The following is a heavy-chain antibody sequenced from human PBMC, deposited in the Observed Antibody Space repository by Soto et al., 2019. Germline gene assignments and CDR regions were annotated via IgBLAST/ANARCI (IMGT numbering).Heavy chain of an antibody. D-gene: IGHD2-15*01. CDR3: AKVVVVGPKSWVNFFDS. CDR1: GFPFDDDG. Sequence: EVQLVESGGGVVQPGRSLRLSCVASGFPFDDDGMHWFRLAPGKGLEWVSASSWNSDLIDYVDSVKGRLTVSRDKAKSSLVLQMNNLRPEDTALYYCAKVVVVGPKSWVNFFDSCGQGTLVTVSS. CDR2: SSWNSDLI. J-gene: IGHJ4*02. V-gene: IGHV3-9*01.